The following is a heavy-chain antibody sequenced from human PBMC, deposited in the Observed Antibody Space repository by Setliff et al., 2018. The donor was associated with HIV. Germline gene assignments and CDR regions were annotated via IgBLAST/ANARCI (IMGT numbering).Heavy chain of an antibody. D-gene: IGHD3-10*01. J-gene: IGHJ5*01. CDR1: GFSFSTHD. CDR2: ITSDSSVK. Sequence: GGSLRLSCTASGFSFSTHDMNWVRQAPGKGLEWISYITSDSSVKYYADSVKGRFTISRDNAGRSLYLQMNSLKVEDTAVYYCTAGHYGPNPWGQGTPVTVSS. CDR3: TAGHYGPNP. V-gene: IGHV3-48*03.